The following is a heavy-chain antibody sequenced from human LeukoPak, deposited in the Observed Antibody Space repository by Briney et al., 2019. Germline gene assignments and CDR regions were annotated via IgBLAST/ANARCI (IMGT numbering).Heavy chain of an antibody. Sequence: ASVKVSCKASGYTFTTYDLNWVRQATGQGLEWMGWINPNLGATDYAQKFQGRVTITMNISVSTTYVELSGLRSEDTAVYYCARSRVGNGDYFFEDVWGQGTLVTVSS. CDR2: INPNLGAT. J-gene: IGHJ4*02. D-gene: IGHD4-17*01. V-gene: IGHV1-8*03. CDR3: ARSRVGNGDYFFEDV. CDR1: GYTFTTYD.